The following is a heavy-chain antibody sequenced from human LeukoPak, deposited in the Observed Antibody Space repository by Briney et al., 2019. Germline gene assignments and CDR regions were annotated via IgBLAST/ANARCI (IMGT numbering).Heavy chain of an antibody. CDR1: GGSISSGDYY. J-gene: IGHJ4*02. Sequence: RSSETLSLTCTVSGGSISSGDYYWSWIRQPPGKGLELIGYIYYSGSTYYNPSLKSRVTISVDTSKNQFSLKLSSVTAADTAVYYCARRITIFGVVAYFDYWGQGTLVTVSS. D-gene: IGHD3-3*01. V-gene: IGHV4-30-4*01. CDR3: ARRITIFGVVAYFDY. CDR2: IYYSGST.